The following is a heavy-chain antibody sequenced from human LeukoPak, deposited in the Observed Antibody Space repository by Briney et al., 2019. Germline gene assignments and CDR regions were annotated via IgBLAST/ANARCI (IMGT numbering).Heavy chain of an antibody. CDR1: GFTFDEYG. CDR3: ARTGSGRFDYMDV. Sequence: GGSLRLSCAASGFTFDEYGMNWVRQAPEKGLEWVSGINWNGASTNYADSVQGRFTISRDNAKNSLYLQMNSLRAEDTAVYYCARTGSGRFDYMDVWGKGTTVTVSS. CDR2: INWNGAST. V-gene: IGHV3-20*04. J-gene: IGHJ6*03. D-gene: IGHD3-10*01.